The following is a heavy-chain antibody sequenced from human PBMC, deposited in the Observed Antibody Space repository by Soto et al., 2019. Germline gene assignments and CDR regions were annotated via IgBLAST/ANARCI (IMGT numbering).Heavy chain of an antibody. CDR2: IYYSGST. D-gene: IGHD3-22*01. V-gene: IGHV4-31*03. J-gene: IGHJ4*02. CDR1: GGSISSGGYY. Sequence: SETLSLTCTVSGGSISSGGYYWSWIRQHPGKGLEWIGYIYYSGSTYYNPSLKSRVTISVDTSKNQFSLKLSSVTAADTAVYYCAREADYYDSSGYLWGQGTLVTVSS. CDR3: AREADYYDSSGYL.